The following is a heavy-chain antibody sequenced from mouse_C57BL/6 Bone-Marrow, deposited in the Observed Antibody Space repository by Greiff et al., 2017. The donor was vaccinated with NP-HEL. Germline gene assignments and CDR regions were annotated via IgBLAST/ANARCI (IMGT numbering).Heavy chain of an antibody. D-gene: IGHD1-1*01. CDR3: ARFTTVVFDY. CDR2: IYPGGGYT. J-gene: IGHJ2*01. CDR1: GYTFTNYW. V-gene: IGHV1-63*01. Sequence: VKLMESGAELVRPGTSVKMSCKASGYTFTNYWIGWAKQRPGHGLEWIGDIYPGGGYTNYNEKFKGKATLTADKSSSTAYMQFSSLTSEDSAIYYCARFTTVVFDYWGQGTTLTVSS.